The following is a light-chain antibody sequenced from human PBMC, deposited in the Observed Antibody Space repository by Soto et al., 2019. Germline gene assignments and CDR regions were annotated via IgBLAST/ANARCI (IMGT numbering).Light chain of an antibody. V-gene: IGLV2-14*01. CDR3: SSYTSSSTYV. CDR1: SSDVGGYNY. CDR2: DVS. Sequence: QSALTQPASVSGSPGQSITISCTGTSSDVGGYNYVSWYQQHPGKAPKLMIYDVSNRPSGVSNRFSGSKSGNTASLTISGLQAEDEADYYSSSYTSSSTYVFGTGTNLTVL. J-gene: IGLJ1*01.